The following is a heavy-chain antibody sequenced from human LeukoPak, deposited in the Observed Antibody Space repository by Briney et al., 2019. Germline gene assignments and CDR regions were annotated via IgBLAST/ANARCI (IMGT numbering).Heavy chain of an antibody. CDR3: ARYTAMVAFHAHGFDI. V-gene: IGHV4-59*01. CDR2: VSYSGST. D-gene: IGHD5-18*01. CDR1: GGSISSYY. Sequence: SETLSLTCTVSGGSISSYYWSWIRQPPGKGLEWIGYVSYSGSTNYNPSLKSRVTMSVDTSKNQFSLKLRSVTTADTAVYYCARYTAMVAFHAHGFDIWGKGTVVTVS. J-gene: IGHJ3*02.